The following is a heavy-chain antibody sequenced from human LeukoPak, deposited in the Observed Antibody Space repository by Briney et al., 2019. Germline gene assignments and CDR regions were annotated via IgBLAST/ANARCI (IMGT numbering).Heavy chain of an antibody. V-gene: IGHV4-61*05. Sequence: SETLSLTCTVSGGSISSSSYYWGWIRQPPGKGLEWIGYIYYSGSTNYNPSLKSRVTISVDTSKNQFSLKLSSVTAADTAVYYCARRKLVAGRDHFDYWGQGTLVTVSS. CDR2: IYYSGST. J-gene: IGHJ4*02. D-gene: IGHD6-19*01. CDR3: ARRKLVAGRDHFDY. CDR1: GGSISSSSYY.